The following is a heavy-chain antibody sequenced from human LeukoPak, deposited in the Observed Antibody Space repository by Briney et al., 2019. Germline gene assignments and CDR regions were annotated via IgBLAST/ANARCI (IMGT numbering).Heavy chain of an antibody. V-gene: IGHV4-34*01. CDR2: INHSGST. CDR3: ARVRGGKKRGPYYYFDY. Sequence: SSETLSLTCAVYGGSFSGYYWSWIRQPPGKGLEWIGEINHSGSTNYNPSLKSRVTISVDTSKNQFSLKLSSVTAADTAVYYCARVRGGKKRGPYYYFDYWGQGTLVTVSS. CDR1: GGSFSGYY. J-gene: IGHJ4*02. D-gene: IGHD2-15*01.